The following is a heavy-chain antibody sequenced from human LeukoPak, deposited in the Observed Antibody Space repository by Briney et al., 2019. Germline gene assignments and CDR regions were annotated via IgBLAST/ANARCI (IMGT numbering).Heavy chain of an antibody. CDR2: VHLDGRT. CDR3: ARHRSSGFGPTHYYYYGMDV. J-gene: IGHJ6*02. Sequence: PSETLSLTCGVSGGSISSTNWWTWVRQPPGKGLEWIGEVHLDGRTNYNPSLQSRLTMSVDFSENHISLKLTSVTAADTAVYYCARHRSSGFGPTHYYYYGMDVWGQGTTVTVSS. V-gene: IGHV4-4*02. CDR1: GGSISSTNW. D-gene: IGHD3-10*01.